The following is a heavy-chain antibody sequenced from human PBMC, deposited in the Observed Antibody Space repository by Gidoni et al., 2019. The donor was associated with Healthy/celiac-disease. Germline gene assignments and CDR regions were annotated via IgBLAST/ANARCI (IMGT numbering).Heavy chain of an antibody. Sequence: EVQLVESGGGLVQPGRSLRLSCAASGFTFDDYAMHWVRQAPGKGLEWVSGISWNSGSIGYADSVKGRFTISRDNAKNSLYLQMNSLRAEDTALYYCAKGVGGIVVVPAAPPGYYGMDVWGQGTTVTVSS. V-gene: IGHV3-9*01. CDR2: ISWNSGSI. J-gene: IGHJ6*02. CDR1: GFTFDDYA. CDR3: AKGVGGIVVVPAAPPGYYGMDV. D-gene: IGHD2-2*01.